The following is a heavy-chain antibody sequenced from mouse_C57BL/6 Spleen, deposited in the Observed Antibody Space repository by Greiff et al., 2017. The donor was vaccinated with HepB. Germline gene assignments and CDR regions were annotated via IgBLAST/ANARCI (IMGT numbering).Heavy chain of an antibody. CDR2: ISSGSSTI. CDR3: ARSGSSYVDYAMDY. Sequence: DVHLVESGGGLVKPGGSLKLSCAASGFTFSDYGMHWVRQAPEKGLEWVAYISSGSSTIYYADTVKGRFTISRDNAKNTLFLQMTSLRSEDTAMYYCARSGSSYVDYAMDYWGQGTSVTVSS. CDR1: GFTFSDYG. J-gene: IGHJ4*01. V-gene: IGHV5-17*01. D-gene: IGHD1-1*01.